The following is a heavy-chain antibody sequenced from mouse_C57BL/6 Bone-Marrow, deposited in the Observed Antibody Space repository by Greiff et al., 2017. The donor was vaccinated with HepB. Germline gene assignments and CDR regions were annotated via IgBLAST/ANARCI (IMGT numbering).Heavy chain of an antibody. J-gene: IGHJ4*01. CDR2: ISYDGSN. CDR1: GYSITSGYY. Sequence: VQLKESGPGLVKPSQSLSLTCSVTGYSITSGYYWNWIRQFPGNKLEWMGYISYDGSNNYNPSLKNRISITRDTSKNQFFLKLNSVTTEDTATYYCARKATDYAMDYWGQGTSVTVSS. D-gene: IGHD1-1*01. V-gene: IGHV3-6*01. CDR3: ARKATDYAMDY.